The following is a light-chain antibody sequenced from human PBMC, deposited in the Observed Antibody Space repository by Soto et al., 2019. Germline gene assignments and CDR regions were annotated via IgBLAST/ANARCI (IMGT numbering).Light chain of an antibody. V-gene: IGKV1-39*01. CDR3: HQTYANPWT. CDR2: AAS. Sequence: DIQMTQSPSSLSASVGDRVSITCRASQSISTYLNWYQQKPGMAPKVLIYAASRLQSGVPSRFSGSGSGTDFTLTISSLQPEDFATYYCHQTYANPWTFGHETKVEIK. CDR1: QSISTY. J-gene: IGKJ1*01.